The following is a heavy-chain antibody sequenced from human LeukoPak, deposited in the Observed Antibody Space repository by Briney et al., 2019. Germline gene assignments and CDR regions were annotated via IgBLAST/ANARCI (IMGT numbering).Heavy chain of an antibody. CDR3: TREGRVGVPFDY. V-gene: IGHV1-2*02. CDR2: INPNAGDT. Sequence: ASVKVSCKTSGYTFTDSYMHWVRQAPGQGLEWIGWINPNAGDTTYAQGFHGRVTMTRDTSISTVYMELNSLKLDDTAVYYCTREGRVGVPFDYWGQGTLVAVSS. D-gene: IGHD2-15*01. CDR1: GYTFTDSY. J-gene: IGHJ4*02.